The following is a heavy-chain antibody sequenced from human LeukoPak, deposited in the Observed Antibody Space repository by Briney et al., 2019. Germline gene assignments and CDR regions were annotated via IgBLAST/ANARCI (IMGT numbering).Heavy chain of an antibody. Sequence: GGSLRLSCAASGFTFSSYSMNWVRQAPGKGLEWVSSISSSSSYIYYADSVEGRFTISRDNAKNSLYLQMNSLRAEDTAVYYCARIVNYYDSSGYSIAYFDYWGQGTLVTVSS. CDR1: GFTFSSYS. CDR2: ISSSSSYI. D-gene: IGHD3-22*01. V-gene: IGHV3-21*01. J-gene: IGHJ4*02. CDR3: ARIVNYYDSSGYSIAYFDY.